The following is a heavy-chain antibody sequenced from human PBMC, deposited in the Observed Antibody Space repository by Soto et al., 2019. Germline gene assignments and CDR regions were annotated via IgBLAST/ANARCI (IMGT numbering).Heavy chain of an antibody. CDR1: GYSFATSG. D-gene: IGHD3-22*01. Sequence: QVKLVQSGTEVKKPGASIKVSCKASGYSFATSGMTWVRQAPGQGLEWMGWISVYNGNTDYDQSPQDRGTMTTDTSTNTADLEVRNLRSYDTGVYYCARAGQCYDASGYADWGQGTLVTVSS. V-gene: IGHV1-18*01. CDR2: ISVYNGNT. CDR3: ARAGQCYDASGYAD. J-gene: IGHJ4*02.